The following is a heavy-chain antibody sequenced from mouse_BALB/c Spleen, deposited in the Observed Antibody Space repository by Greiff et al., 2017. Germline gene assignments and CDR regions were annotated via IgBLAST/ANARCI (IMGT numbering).Heavy chain of an antibody. Sequence: EVKVEESGPGLVKPSQSLSLTCTVTGYSITSDYAWNWIRQFPGNKLEWMGYISYSGSTSYNPSLKSRISITRDTSKNQFFLQLNSVTTEDTATYYCARRNGPYAMDYWGQGTSVTVSS. V-gene: IGHV3-2*02. CDR1: GYSITSDYA. J-gene: IGHJ4*01. D-gene: IGHD1-1*02. CDR3: ARRNGPYAMDY. CDR2: ISYSGST.